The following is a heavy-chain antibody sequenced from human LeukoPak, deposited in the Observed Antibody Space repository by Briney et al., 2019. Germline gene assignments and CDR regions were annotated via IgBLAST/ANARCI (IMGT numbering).Heavy chain of an antibody. CDR1: GYTFSNYA. V-gene: IGHV1-18*01. CDR3: VRDGNSGWYSSFDY. CDR2: ISTYNGGT. Sequence: GASVKVSCKASGYTFSNYAISWVRQAPGQGLEWMGWISTYNGGTKYAQKVQGRVTMTADTSTSTVYMELRSLRSDGTALYYCVRDGNSGWYSSFDYWGQGTLVSVSS. D-gene: IGHD6-13*01. J-gene: IGHJ4*02.